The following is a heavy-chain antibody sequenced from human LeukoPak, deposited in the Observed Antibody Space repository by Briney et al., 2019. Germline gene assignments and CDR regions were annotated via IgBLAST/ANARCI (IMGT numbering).Heavy chain of an antibody. J-gene: IGHJ4*02. CDR2: IYYSGST. D-gene: IGHD1-7*01. CDR3: ARGDNWNFYFDY. CDR1: GGSISSYY. Sequence: SETLSLTCTVSGGSISSYYWSWIRQPPGKGLEWIGYIYYSGSTNYNPSLKSRVTISVDTSKNQLSLKLSSVTAADTAVYYCARGDNWNFYFDYWGQGTLVTVSS. V-gene: IGHV4-59*01.